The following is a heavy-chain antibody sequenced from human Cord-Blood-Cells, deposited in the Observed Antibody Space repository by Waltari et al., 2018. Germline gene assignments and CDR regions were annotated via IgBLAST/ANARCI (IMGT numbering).Heavy chain of an antibody. CDR2: INHSGST. D-gene: IGHD5-12*01. Sequence: QVQLQQWGAGLLKPSETLSLTCAVYGGSFSGYYWSWIRQPPGKGLEWIGEINHSGSTNYHPSLKSRVTISVDTSKNQFSLKLSSVTAADTAVYYCARGPRSRDGYNYVDYWGQGTLVTVSS. J-gene: IGHJ4*02. CDR3: ARGPRSRDGYNYVDY. CDR1: GGSFSGYY. V-gene: IGHV4-34*01.